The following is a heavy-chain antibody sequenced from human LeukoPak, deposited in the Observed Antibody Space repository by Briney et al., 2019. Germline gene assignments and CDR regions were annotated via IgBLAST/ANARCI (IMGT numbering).Heavy chain of an antibody. V-gene: IGHV3-30*02. Sequence: GGSLRLSCAASGFTFSSYGMHWVRQAPGKGLEWVAFIRYDGSNKYYADSVKGRFTISRDNSKNTLYLQMNSLRAEDTAVYYCAMSGYDDSSAFDIWGQGTMVTVSS. CDR2: IRYDGSNK. D-gene: IGHD3-22*01. CDR1: GFTFSSYG. J-gene: IGHJ3*02. CDR3: AMSGYDDSSAFDI.